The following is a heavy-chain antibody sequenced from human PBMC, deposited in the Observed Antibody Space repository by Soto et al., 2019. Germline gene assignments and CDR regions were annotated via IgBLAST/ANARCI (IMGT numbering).Heavy chain of an antibody. CDR3: ARHFYYGSGSYYRTSYNWFEP. V-gene: IGHV5-51*01. D-gene: IGHD3-10*01. CDR2: IYPGDSDT. CDR1: GYSFTSYW. J-gene: IGHJ5*02. Sequence: GESLKISCKGSGYSFTSYWIGWVRQMPGKGLEWMGIIYPGDSDTRYSPSFQGQVTISADKSISTAYLQWSSLKASDTAMYYCARHFYYGSGSYYRTSYNWFEPWGQGTLVTVSS.